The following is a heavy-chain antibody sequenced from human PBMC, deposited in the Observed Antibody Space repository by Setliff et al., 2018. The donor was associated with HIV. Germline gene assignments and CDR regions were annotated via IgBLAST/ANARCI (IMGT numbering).Heavy chain of an antibody. CDR2: IYTSGST. D-gene: IGHD3-10*01. CDR3: ARGGSGNSYNGAFDY. V-gene: IGHV4-4*08. Sequence: SETLSLSCTVSGGSISSYYWSWIRQPPGKGLEWIGSIYTSGSTNYNPPLKSRLTISLDTKNQFSLKLSSVTAADTAVYYCARGGSGNSYNGAFDYWGQGTLVTVSS. CDR1: GGSISSYY. J-gene: IGHJ4*02.